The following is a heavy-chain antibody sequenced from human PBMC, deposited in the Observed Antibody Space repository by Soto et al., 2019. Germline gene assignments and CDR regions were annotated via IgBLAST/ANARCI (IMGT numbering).Heavy chain of an antibody. V-gene: IGHV2-70*13. D-gene: IGHD1-20*01. J-gene: IGHJ6*02. CDR3: ARSIRGPRRFNGMDV. Sequence: ASGPTLVKPTETLTLTCTFSGFSLTSPGMCVSWIRQPPGKALEWLALIERDDDDKYYSTSLKTRLTISKDTRKNQVVLTMANMDPADTGTYYCARSIRGPRRFNGMDVWGQGTTVTVSS. CDR1: GFSLTSPGMC. CDR2: IERDDDDK.